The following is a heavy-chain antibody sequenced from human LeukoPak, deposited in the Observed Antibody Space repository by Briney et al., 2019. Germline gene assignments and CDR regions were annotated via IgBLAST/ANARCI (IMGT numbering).Heavy chain of an antibody. CDR2: IYTSGST. Sequence: SETLSLTCTASGVSISSYYWRWIRQPAGKGLEWVGRIYTSGSTNYNPSLKSRVIMTVDTYTNNFSLKLIYVPAAEQAFYFFARGIYYGSNYYSFDFWGQGTLVTVSS. CDR1: GVSISSYY. J-gene: IGHJ4*02. D-gene: IGHD3-10*01. CDR3: ARGIYYGSNYYSFDF. V-gene: IGHV4-4*07.